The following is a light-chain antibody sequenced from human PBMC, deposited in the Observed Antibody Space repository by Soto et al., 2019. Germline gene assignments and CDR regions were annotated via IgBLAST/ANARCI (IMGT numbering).Light chain of an antibody. J-gene: IGLJ2*01. Sequence: QPVLTQSPSASASLGASVKLTCTLSSGHSSYAIAWHQKQPGKGPRYLMDLNNDGSHTKGDGIPDRFSGSSSGAERYLIISSLQSDDEADYYCQTWGTGFQVFGGGTKLTVL. V-gene: IGLV4-69*01. CDR2: LNNDGSH. CDR1: SGHSSYA. CDR3: QTWGTGFQV.